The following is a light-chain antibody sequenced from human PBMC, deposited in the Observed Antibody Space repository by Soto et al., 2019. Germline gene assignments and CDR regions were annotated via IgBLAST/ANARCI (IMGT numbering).Light chain of an antibody. J-gene: IGKJ2*01. CDR3: QQYNNWPQT. CDR1: QSVRSSY. V-gene: IGKV3-20*01. CDR2: GAS. Sequence: EIVLTQSPGTLSLSPGERATLSCRASQSVRSSYLAWYQQKPGQAPRLLIYGASSRATGIPDRFSGSGSGTDFTLTISRLEPEDFAVYYCQQYNNWPQTFGQGTKLEIK.